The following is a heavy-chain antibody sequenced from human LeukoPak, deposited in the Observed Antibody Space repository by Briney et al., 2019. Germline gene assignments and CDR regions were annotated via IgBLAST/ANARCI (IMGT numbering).Heavy chain of an antibody. CDR2: IYYSGST. D-gene: IGHD3-22*01. CDR3: ARDNRDDYYDSIGFFGAFDI. CDR1: GGSISSGGYY. J-gene: IGHJ3*02. V-gene: IGHV4-31*03. Sequence: SQTLSLTCTVSGGSISSGGYYWNWIRQHPGKGLEWIGYIYYSGSTYYNPSLRSRLTISVDTSKNQFSLKLSSVTAADTAVYYCARDNRDDYYDSIGFFGAFDIWGQGTMVTVSS.